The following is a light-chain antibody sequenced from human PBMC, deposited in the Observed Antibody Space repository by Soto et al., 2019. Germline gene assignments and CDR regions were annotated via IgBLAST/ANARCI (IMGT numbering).Light chain of an antibody. CDR1: QSLLHSNGYNY. J-gene: IGKJ4*01. Sequence: DIVMTQSPLSLAVTPGEPASISCRSSQSLLHSNGYNYFDWYLQKPGQSPHLLIYLGSNRAPGVPDRFNGSGSGTYFTLKISSVEAEDVGVYYCMQALQTPLTFGGGTKVEIK. V-gene: IGKV2-28*01. CDR2: LGS. CDR3: MQALQTPLT.